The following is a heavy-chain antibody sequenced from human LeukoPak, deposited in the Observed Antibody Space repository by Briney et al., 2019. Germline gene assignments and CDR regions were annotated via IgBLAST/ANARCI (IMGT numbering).Heavy chain of an antibody. Sequence: PGRSLRLSCAASGFTFSRYGMHWVRQAPGKGLEWVAVISYDGSNKFYADSVKGRFTLSRDNSKNTLYLQMNSLRIEDTAVYYCGRGSVGFGELNYWGQGTLVTVSS. CDR2: ISYDGSNK. V-gene: IGHV3-30*19. CDR3: GRGSVGFGELNY. CDR1: GFTFSRYG. J-gene: IGHJ4*02. D-gene: IGHD3-10*01.